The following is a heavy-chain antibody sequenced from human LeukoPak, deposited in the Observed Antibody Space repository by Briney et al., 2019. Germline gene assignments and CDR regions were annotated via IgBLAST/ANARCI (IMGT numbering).Heavy chain of an antibody. Sequence: GGSLRLSCAASGFTFSSYWMSWVRRAPGKGLEWVANLKQDGSEKYYVDSVKGRFTISRDNAKNSVYLQMNSLRAEDTAVYYCARDKIVGATNFDSWGQGTLVTVSS. CDR1: GFTFSSYW. CDR2: LKQDGSEK. J-gene: IGHJ4*02. D-gene: IGHD1-26*01. V-gene: IGHV3-7*01. CDR3: ARDKIVGATNFDS.